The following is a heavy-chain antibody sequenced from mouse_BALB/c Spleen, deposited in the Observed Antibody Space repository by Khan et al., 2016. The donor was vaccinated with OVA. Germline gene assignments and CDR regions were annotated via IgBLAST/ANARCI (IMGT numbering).Heavy chain of an antibody. V-gene: IGHV5-6*01. D-gene: IGHD1-1*01. Sequence: EVELVESGGDLVKPGGSLKLSCVASGFTFSTYGMSWVRQTPDMRLEWVATISSGGPYTYYPDSVKGRFTISRDNAKNTLFLQMSSLKSEDTAIYYCARPYYYYNREGFDYWGQGTLVTVSA. CDR1: GFTFSTYG. J-gene: IGHJ3*01. CDR2: ISSGGPYT. CDR3: ARPYYYYNREGFDY.